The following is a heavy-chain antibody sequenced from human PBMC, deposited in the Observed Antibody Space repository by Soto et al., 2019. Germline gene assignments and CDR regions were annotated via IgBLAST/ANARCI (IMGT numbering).Heavy chain of an antibody. CDR3: ARGQTGTYYFDF. CDR1: GGSLSGGSYY. Sequence: QVQLQESGPGLVQPSETLSLMCTVSGGSLSGGSYYWSWIRQPPGKGLEWIAYIYYTGSTNYNPALRSRVTISTAMSKNQFSLRLTSVTAGDTAVYFCARGQTGTYYFDFWGQGSPVTVSS. CDR2: IYYTGST. V-gene: IGHV4-61*01. D-gene: IGHD7-27*01. J-gene: IGHJ4*02.